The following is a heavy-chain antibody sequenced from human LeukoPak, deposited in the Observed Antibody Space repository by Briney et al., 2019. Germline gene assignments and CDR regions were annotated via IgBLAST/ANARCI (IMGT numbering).Heavy chain of an antibody. D-gene: IGHD3-9*01. J-gene: IGHJ6*02. V-gene: IGHV3-30*04. Sequence: GGSLRLSCAASGFTFSSYAMHWVRQAPGKGLEWVAVISYDGSNKYYAGSVKGRFTISRDNSKNTLYLQMNSLRAEDTAVYYCARGPVLRYFDWLSYYYYGMDVWGQGTTVTVSS. CDR2: ISYDGSNK. CDR3: ARGPVLRYFDWLSYYYYGMDV. CDR1: GFTFSSYA.